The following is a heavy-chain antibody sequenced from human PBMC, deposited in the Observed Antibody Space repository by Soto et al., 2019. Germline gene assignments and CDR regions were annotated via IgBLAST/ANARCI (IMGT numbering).Heavy chain of an antibody. V-gene: IGHV3-33*01. CDR3: ATDSWGPEV. CDR2: IWRDGNSQ. CDR1: GFSFSSYN. J-gene: IGHJ6*02. D-gene: IGHD7-27*01. Sequence: QVQLVESGGGVVQPGRSLRLSCAASGFSFSSYNMHWVRQAPGKGLEWVTFIWRDGNSQSHADSVKGRFTVSRDNSKNTLYLQMDSLRGEDTAVYYCATDSWGPEVWGQGTKVTVSS.